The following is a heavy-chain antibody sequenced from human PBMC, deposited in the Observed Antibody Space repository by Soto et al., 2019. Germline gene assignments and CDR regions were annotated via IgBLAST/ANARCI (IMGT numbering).Heavy chain of an antibody. V-gene: IGHV1-69*12. J-gene: IGHJ4*02. Sequence: QVQLEQSGAEVKTLGSSVKVSCKASGDTFNKYAISWVRQAPGQGLEWMGGIIPIFGTANYAPQFQDRVTIXAXEXXSTAYMELTSLKSDDTAVYFCARGARFLEWLSFDHWGQGTLVTVSS. CDR1: GDTFNKYA. CDR3: ARGARFLEWLSFDH. D-gene: IGHD3-3*01. CDR2: IIPIFGTA.